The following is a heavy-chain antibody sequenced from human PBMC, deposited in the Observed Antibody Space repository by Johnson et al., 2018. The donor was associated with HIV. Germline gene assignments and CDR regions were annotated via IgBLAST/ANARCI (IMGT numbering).Heavy chain of an antibody. D-gene: IGHD3-10*01. J-gene: IGHJ3*01. CDR1: GFTVSSNY. Sequence: VQLVESGGGLVQPGGSLRLSCAASGFTVSSNYMSWVRQAPGKGLAWVSAVSAGGDNTYYADSVEGRFTISRDNSKNTLYLQMNSLRAEDTAVYYCARSMRGAFDVWGQGTMVTVSS. CDR3: ARSMRGAFDV. CDR2: VSAGGDNT. V-gene: IGHV3-23*04.